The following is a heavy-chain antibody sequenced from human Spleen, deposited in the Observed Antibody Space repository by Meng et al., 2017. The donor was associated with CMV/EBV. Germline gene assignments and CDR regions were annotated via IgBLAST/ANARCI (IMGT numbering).Heavy chain of an antibody. D-gene: IGHD3-10*01. Sequence: ASVKVSCKASGYTFSNYYIHWVRQAPGQGLEWMGVFNPSSSSTNYAQSFQGRVTMTRDTSTSTVYMDLRRLRSEDTAVYYCARWPEGSGVRYYYYGLDVWGQGTTVTVSS. CDR3: ARWPEGSGVRYYYYGLDV. J-gene: IGHJ6*02. CDR1: GYTFSNYY. V-gene: IGHV1-46*01. CDR2: FNPSSSST.